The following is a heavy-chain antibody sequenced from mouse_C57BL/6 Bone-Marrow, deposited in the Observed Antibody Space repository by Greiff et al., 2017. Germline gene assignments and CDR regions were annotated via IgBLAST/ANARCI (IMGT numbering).Heavy chain of an antibody. CDR3: ARPPNWDVRAMDY. CDR2: INPSSGYT. D-gene: IGHD4-1*01. V-gene: IGHV1-7*01. CDR1: GYTFTSYW. Sequence: VQLVESGAELAKPGASVKLSCKASGYTFTSYWMHWVKQRPGQGLEWIGYINPSSGYTKYNQKFKDKATLNADKSSSTAYMQLSSLTYEDSAVYYCARPPNWDVRAMDYWGQGTSVTVSS. J-gene: IGHJ4*01.